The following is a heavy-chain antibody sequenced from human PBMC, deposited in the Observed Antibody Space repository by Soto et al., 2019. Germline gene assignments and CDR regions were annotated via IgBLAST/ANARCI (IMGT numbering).Heavy chain of an antibody. D-gene: IGHD3-22*01. J-gene: IGHJ3*02. CDR2: IYYSGST. CDR3: ARQVDSSGYFHAFDI. CDR1: GGSISSSSYY. V-gene: IGHV4-39*01. Sequence: SETLSLTCTVSGGSISSSSYYWGWIRQPPGKGLEWIGSIYYSGSTYYNPSLKSRVTISVDTSKNQFSLKLSSVTAADTAVYYCARQVDSSGYFHAFDIWGQGTMVTVSS.